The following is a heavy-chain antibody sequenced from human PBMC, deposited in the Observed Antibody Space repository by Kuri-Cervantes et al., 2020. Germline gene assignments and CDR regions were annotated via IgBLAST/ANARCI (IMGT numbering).Heavy chain of an antibody. CDR3: ARTHYWLDSTGYSRPHYYFDY. CDR1: GGSISSYY. CDR2: IHYSADT. Sequence: SETLSFTCTVSGGSISSYYWSWIRQPPGKGLEWIGSIHYSADTYYSPSLMNRVTISVGTSENQFSLNLSSVTAADTAVYYCARTHYWLDSTGYSRPHYYFDYWGQGTLVTVSS. J-gene: IGHJ4*02. D-gene: IGHD3-22*01. V-gene: IGHV4-59*12.